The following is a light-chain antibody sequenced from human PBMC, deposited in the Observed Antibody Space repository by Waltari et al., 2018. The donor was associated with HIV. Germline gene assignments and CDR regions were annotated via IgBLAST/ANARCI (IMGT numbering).Light chain of an antibody. Sequence: IVLTHSPGPLTFSPGELATLSCRASQSVSSYLAWYQQKPGQAPRLLIYGASSRATGIPARFSGSGSGTDFTLTISSLEPGDFGVYYCHQRSNWPITFGQGTRLEIK. CDR2: GAS. CDR3: HQRSNWPIT. V-gene: IGKV3-11*01. J-gene: IGKJ5*01. CDR1: QSVSSY.